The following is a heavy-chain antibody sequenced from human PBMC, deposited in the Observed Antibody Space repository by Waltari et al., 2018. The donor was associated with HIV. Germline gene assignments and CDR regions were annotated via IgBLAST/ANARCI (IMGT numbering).Heavy chain of an antibody. D-gene: IGHD2-2*01. CDR2: INPDSSSI. CDR3: SRDSKLYPEAFDI. Sequence: QVQLVQSGAEVKKPGASVKVSCKASGYTFTGYYMHWVRQAPGHGLEWRESINPDSSSINYAQKLKRRVTMTMDTSISTAYVQLRRLVSDDTAVYYWSRDSKLYPEAFDIWGQVTMFTVAS. V-gene: IGHV1-2*02. J-gene: IGHJ3*02. CDR1: GYTFTGYY.